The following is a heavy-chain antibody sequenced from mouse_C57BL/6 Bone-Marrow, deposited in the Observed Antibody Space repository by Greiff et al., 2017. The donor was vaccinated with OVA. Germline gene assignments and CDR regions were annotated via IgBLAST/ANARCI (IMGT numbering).Heavy chain of an antibody. Sequence: EVKVVESGGGLVKPGGSLKLSCAASGFTFSDYGMHWVRQAPEKGLEWVAYISSGSSTIYYADTVKGRFTISRDNAKNTLFLQMTSLRSEDTAMYYCARPPRQLRFYWYFDVWGTGTTVTVSS. V-gene: IGHV5-17*01. CDR2: ISSGSSTI. CDR1: GFTFSDYG. CDR3: ARPPRQLRFYWYFDV. J-gene: IGHJ1*03. D-gene: IGHD3-2*02.